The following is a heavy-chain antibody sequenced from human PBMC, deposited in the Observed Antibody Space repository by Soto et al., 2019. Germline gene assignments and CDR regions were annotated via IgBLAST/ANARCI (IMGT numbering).Heavy chain of an antibody. D-gene: IGHD2-2*01. Sequence: PGGSLRLSCAASGFTFSSYWMHWVRQAPGKGLVWVSRINSDGSSTSYADSVKGRFTISRDNAKNTLYLQMNSLRAEDTAVYYCAREGPAAPYYYYGMDAWGQGTTVPVSS. V-gene: IGHV3-74*01. CDR1: GFTFSSYW. CDR2: INSDGSST. CDR3: AREGPAAPYYYYGMDA. J-gene: IGHJ6*02.